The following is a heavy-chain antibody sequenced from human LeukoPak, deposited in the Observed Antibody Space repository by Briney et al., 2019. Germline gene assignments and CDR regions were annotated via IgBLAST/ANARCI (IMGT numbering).Heavy chain of an antibody. Sequence: GGSLRLSCAASGFTFSSYAMHWVRQAPGKGLEWVAVISYDGSNKYYADSVKGRFTISRDNSKNTLYLQMNSLRAEDTAVYYCARDMMTTVTTGDRGYFDYLGQGTLVTVSS. V-gene: IGHV3-30*04. CDR3: ARDMMTTVTTGDRGYFDY. D-gene: IGHD4-17*01. CDR1: GFTFSSYA. J-gene: IGHJ4*02. CDR2: ISYDGSNK.